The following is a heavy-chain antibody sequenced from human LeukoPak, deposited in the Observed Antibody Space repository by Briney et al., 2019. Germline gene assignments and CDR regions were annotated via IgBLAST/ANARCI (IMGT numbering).Heavy chain of an antibody. Sequence: ASVKVSCKASGGTFSSYAISWVRQAPGQGLEWMGRIIPIFGTANYAQKFQGRVTITTDESTSTAYMELSSLRSEDTAVYYCARSLTWFTAARVDIVATYHDAFDIWGQGTMVTVSS. J-gene: IGHJ3*02. CDR1: GGTFSSYA. V-gene: IGHV1-69*05. CDR3: ARSLTWFTAARVDIVATYHDAFDI. CDR2: IIPIFGTA. D-gene: IGHD5-12*01.